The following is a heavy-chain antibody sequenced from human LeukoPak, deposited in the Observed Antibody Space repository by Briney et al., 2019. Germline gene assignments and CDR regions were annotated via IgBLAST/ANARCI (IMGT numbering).Heavy chain of an antibody. J-gene: IGHJ4*02. CDR3: ARRLTEYCTNGVCYWFDY. CDR1: GGSISSSSYY. D-gene: IGHD2-8*01. CDR2: IYYSGST. Sequence: SETLSLTCTVSGGSISSSSYYWGWIRQPPGKGLEWIGSIYYSGSTYYNPSLKSRVTISVDTSKNQFSLKLSSVTAADTAVYYCARRLTEYCTNGVCYWFDYWGQGTLITVSS. V-gene: IGHV4-39*01.